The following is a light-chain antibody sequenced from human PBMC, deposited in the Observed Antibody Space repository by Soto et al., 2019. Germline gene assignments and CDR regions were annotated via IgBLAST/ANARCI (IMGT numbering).Light chain of an antibody. J-gene: IGLJ1*01. CDR2: ANT. CDR3: QSSDNRLTTSYV. Sequence: QSVLTQPPSVSGAPGQRVTISCTGNSSNIGAGFDVQWYQQLPGTAPNLLIYANTNRPSVVPARFSGSKSGTSASLAITGLQAEDEADYYCQSSDNRLTTSYVFGSGTKVTVL. V-gene: IGLV1-40*01. CDR1: SSNIGAGFD.